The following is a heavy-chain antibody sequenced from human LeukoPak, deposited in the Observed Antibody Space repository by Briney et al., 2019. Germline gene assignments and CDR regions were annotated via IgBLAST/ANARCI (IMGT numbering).Heavy chain of an antibody. J-gene: IGHJ6*03. CDR1: GFTFSSYA. D-gene: IGHD5-24*01. CDR2: ISYDGSNK. Sequence: GGSLRLSCAASGFTFSSYAMHWVRQAPGKGLEWVAVISYDGSNKYYADSVKGRFTISRDNSKNTLYLQMNSLRAEDTAVYYCARDATKDYYYYYMDVWGKGTTVTVSS. CDR3: ARDATKDYYYYYMDV. V-gene: IGHV3-30*01.